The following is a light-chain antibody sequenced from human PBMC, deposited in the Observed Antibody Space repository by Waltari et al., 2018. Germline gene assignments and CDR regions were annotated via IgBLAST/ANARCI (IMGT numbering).Light chain of an antibody. J-gene: IGLJ2*01. V-gene: IGLV2-8*01. CDR1: SSDVGGYNY. CDR3: SSYAGSNNLV. Sequence: QSALTQPPSASGSPGQSVTISCTGTSSDVGGYNYVSWYQQHPGKAPKRMISEVTKRPSGVPERFSGSKSGNTASLTVSGLQAEDEADYYCSSYAGSNNLVFGGGTKLTVL. CDR2: EVT.